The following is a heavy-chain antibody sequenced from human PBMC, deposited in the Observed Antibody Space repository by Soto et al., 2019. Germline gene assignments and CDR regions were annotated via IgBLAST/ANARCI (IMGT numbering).Heavy chain of an antibody. J-gene: IGHJ4*02. D-gene: IGHD6-6*01. CDR3: ARVGGIGAPPGTDY. CDR2: VIPILGQA. Sequence: QVQLVQSGAEVKKPGSSVKVSCKASGGIFGSYAISWLRQAPGQGLEWMGAVIPILGQAYYAQDLQDRVSITADESTRTTYMEQCSLRSEDTAVYFCARVGGIGAPPGTDYWGQGTLVTVSS. V-gene: IGHV1-69*01. CDR1: GGIFGSYA.